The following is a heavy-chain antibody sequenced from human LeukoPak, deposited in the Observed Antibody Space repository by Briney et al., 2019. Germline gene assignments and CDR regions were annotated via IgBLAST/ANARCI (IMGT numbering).Heavy chain of an antibody. J-gene: IGHJ5*02. CDR2: ICYDGSNK. CDR1: GFTFSSYG. V-gene: IGHV3-33*01. D-gene: IGHD3-22*01. CDR3: ARDGSDDSSGYYSNWFDP. Sequence: PGGSLRLSCAASGFTFSSYGMHWVRQAPGKGLEWVAVICYDGSNKYYADSVKGRFTIFRVNSKNTLYLQMNSLGAEDTAVYYCARDGSDDSSGYYSNWFDPWGQGTLVTVSS.